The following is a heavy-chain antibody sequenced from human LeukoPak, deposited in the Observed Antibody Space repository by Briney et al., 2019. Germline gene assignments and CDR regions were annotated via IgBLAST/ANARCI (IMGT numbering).Heavy chain of an antibody. CDR2: VDPEDGET. J-gene: IGHJ4*02. CDR1: GYTFTDYY. Sequence: ASVKVSCKVSGYTFTDYYMHWVQQAPGKGLEWMGLVDPEDGETIYAEKFQGRVTITADTSTDTAYMELSSLRSEDTAVYYCATVLGATHFGYWGQGTLVTVSS. CDR3: ATVLGATHFGY. D-gene: IGHD1-26*01. V-gene: IGHV1-69-2*01.